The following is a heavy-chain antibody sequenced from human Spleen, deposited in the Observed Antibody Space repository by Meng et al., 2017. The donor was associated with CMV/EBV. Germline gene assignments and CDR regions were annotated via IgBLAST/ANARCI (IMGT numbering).Heavy chain of an antibody. CDR3: ARDKGPAYRNSGYDYVGH. J-gene: IGHJ4*02. V-gene: IGHV3-74*01. CDR1: GFSFDAYT. Sequence: GGSLRLSCAASGFSFDAYTMHWVRQVPGKGLVWVALIYSDGSSSRYADSVKGRFTISRDNAKNTVYLQMNSLRAEDTAVYYCARDKGPAYRNSGYDYVGHWGPGTWVTVSS. D-gene: IGHD5-12*01. CDR2: IYSDGSSS.